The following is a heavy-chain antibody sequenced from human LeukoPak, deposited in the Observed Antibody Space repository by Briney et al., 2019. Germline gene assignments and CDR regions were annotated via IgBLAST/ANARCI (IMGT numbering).Heavy chain of an antibody. CDR1: GGSISSNSYY. CDR2: IYYSGST. V-gene: IGHV4-39*01. CDR3: ASGVLLWFGELFDY. Sequence: SETLSLTCAVSGGSISSNSYYWGWIRQPPGKGLEWIGSIYYSGSTYYNPSLKSRVTISVDTSKNQFSLKLSSVTAADTAVYYCASGVLLWFGELFDYWGQGTLVTVSS. D-gene: IGHD3-10*01. J-gene: IGHJ4*02.